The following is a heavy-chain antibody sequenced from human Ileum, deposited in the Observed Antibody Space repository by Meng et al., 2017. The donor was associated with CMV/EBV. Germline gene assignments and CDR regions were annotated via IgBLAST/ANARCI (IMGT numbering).Heavy chain of an antibody. Sequence: ASGVTCSSYWMHWVRQLPGKGLVWVARLNSDGRTPAYADSVQGRFTISRDNAKNTLYLQMNSLRVEDTAVYYCARGPSGGHYYVGDYWGRGTLVTVSS. V-gene: IGHV3-74*01. CDR1: GVTCSSYW. J-gene: IGHJ4*02. CDR3: ARGPSGGHYYVGDY. CDR2: LNSDGRTP. D-gene: IGHD1-26*01.